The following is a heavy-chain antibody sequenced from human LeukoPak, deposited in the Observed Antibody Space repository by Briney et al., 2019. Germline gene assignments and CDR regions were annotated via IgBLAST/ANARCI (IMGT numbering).Heavy chain of an antibody. D-gene: IGHD1-1*01. CDR3: AREWNPRGGSFDY. CDR1: GYTFTGYY. Sequence: GASVRVSCKASGYTFTGYYMHWVRQAPGQGLEWMGWINPNSGGTNYAQKFQGRVTMTRDTSISTAYMELSRLRSDDTAVYYCAREWNPRGGSFDYWGQGTLVTVSS. V-gene: IGHV1-2*02. CDR2: INPNSGGT. J-gene: IGHJ4*02.